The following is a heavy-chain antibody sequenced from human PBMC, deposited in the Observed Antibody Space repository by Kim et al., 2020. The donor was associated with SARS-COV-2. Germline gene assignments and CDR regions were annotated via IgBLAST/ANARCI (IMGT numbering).Heavy chain of an antibody. CDR2: INDDGSEK. CDR3: ARAIPHYDIMTLWRYYYGLDV. D-gene: IGHD3-9*01. V-gene: IGHV3-7*01. J-gene: IGHJ6*02. CDR1: GFTFGSYW. Sequence: GGSLRLSCVGSGFTFGSYWINWVRQTPGKGLEWVANINDDGSEKYYVESVKGRFTISRDNAKNSLYLQMNSLRPEDTAVYYCARAIPHYDIMTLWRYYYGLDVWGQGTTVTVSS.